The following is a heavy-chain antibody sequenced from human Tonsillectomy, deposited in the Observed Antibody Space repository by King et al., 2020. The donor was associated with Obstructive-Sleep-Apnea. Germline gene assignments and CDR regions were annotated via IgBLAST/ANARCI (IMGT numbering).Heavy chain of an antibody. J-gene: IGHJ4*02. Sequence: VQLQESGPGLVKLSETLSLTCTVSGGTISSNSYYWGWIRQSPGKGLDWIGSIFHSWKVHYHPSLKSRVTISVDTSKNQFSLKLSSVTAADTAVYYLASEKFLSFDYWGQGVLVTVSS. CDR3: ASEKFLSFDY. CDR1: GGTISSNSYY. V-gene: IGHV4-39*07. CDR2: IFHSWKV. D-gene: IGHD2-21*01.